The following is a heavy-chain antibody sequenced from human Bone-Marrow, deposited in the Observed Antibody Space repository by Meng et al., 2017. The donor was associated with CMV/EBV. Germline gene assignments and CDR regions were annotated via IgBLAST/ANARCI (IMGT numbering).Heavy chain of an antibody. CDR2: IYSGGST. J-gene: IGHJ4*02. CDR1: GFTVSSNY. V-gene: IGHV3-53*01. Sequence: GESLKISCAASGFTVSSNYMSWVRQAPGKGLEWVSVIYSGGSTYYADSVKGRFTISRDNSKNTLYLQMNSLRAEDTAVYYCAKDLLTTIDYWGQGTLVTVSS. D-gene: IGHD4-11*01. CDR3: AKDLLTTIDY.